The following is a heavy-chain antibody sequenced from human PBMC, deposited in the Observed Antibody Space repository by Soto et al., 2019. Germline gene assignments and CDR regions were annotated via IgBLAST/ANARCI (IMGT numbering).Heavy chain of an antibody. Sequence: GESLKISCKGSGYSFTNYWIAWVRQMPGKGPEWMAIIYPGDSETKYSPAFQGQVTISADKSISTAYLQWSSLKASDTAMYYCARSVGYSYGFSTDYFDYWGQGTQVTVSS. D-gene: IGHD5-18*01. CDR1: GYSFTNYW. CDR3: ARSVGYSYGFSTDYFDY. J-gene: IGHJ4*02. V-gene: IGHV5-51*01. CDR2: IYPGDSET.